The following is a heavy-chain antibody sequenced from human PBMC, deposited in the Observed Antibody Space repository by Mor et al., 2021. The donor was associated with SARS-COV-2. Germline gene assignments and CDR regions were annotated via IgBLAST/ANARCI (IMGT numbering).Heavy chain of an antibody. CDR3: ARYSSGWYPNYFDY. D-gene: IGHD6-19*01. Sequence: KEDGSEKYYVDSVKGRFTISRDNAKNSLYLQMNSLRAEDTAVYYCARYSSGWYPNYFDYWGQGTLLTVSS. J-gene: IGHJ4*02. CDR2: KEDGSEK. V-gene: IGHV3-7*03.